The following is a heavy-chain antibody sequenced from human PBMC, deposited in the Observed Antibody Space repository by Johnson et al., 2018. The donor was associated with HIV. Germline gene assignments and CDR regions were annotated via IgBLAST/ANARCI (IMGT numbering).Heavy chain of an antibody. Sequence: EQLVESGGGLVQPGGSLRLSCAASGFIVSSKYMTWFRQAPGKGLEWVSGINWNGGRTGYVDSMKGRFTISRDNAKNSLYLQMNSLRAEDTALYYCVRGGLGYQNIHDPFDIWGQGTMVTVSS. CDR3: VRGGLGYQNIHDPFDI. CDR2: INWNGGRT. J-gene: IGHJ3*02. D-gene: IGHD3-16*02. CDR1: GFIVSSKY. V-gene: IGHV3-20*04.